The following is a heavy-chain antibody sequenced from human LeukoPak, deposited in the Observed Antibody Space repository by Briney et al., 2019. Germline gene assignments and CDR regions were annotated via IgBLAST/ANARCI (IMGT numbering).Heavy chain of an antibody. CDR3: ARDSSGWYHWFDP. J-gene: IGHJ5*02. V-gene: IGHV4-4*02. CDR1: GGSISSSSW. CDR2: IYYSGST. D-gene: IGHD6-19*01. Sequence: TSGTLSLTCAVSGGSISSSSWWTWVRQPPGKGLEWIGYIYYSGSTNYNPSLKSRVTISVDTSKNQFSLKLSSVTAADTAVYYCARDSSGWYHWFDPWGQGTLVTVSS.